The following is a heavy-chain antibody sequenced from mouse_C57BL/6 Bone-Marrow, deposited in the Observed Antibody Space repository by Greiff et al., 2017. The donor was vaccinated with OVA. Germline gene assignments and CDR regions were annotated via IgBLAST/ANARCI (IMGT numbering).Heavy chain of an antibody. J-gene: IGHJ4*01. CDR3: ASNYYGSSYPYAMDY. D-gene: IGHD1-1*01. Sequence: VQLQQSGPGLVQPSQSLSITCTVSGFSLTSYGVHWVRQSPGKGLEWLGVIWSGGSTDYNAAFISRLSISKDNSKSQVFFKMNSLQADDTAIYYCASNYYGSSYPYAMDYWGQGTSVTVSS. CDR2: IWSGGST. V-gene: IGHV2-2*01. CDR1: GFSLTSYG.